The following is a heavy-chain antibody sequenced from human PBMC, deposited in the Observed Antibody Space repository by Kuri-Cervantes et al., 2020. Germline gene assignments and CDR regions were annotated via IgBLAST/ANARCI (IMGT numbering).Heavy chain of an antibody. D-gene: IGHD6-13*01. V-gene: IGHV3-21*06. Sequence: GESLKISCAASGFTFSDYNMNWVRQAPGKGLEWVSSISSRSTYIYYADSMRGRFTMSRDNAKNSLYLQMNSLRAEDTAVYYCAKLHRMYSSSWFDYWGQGTLVTVSS. CDR2: ISSRSTYI. J-gene: IGHJ4*02. CDR3: AKLHRMYSSSWFDY. CDR1: GFTFSDYN.